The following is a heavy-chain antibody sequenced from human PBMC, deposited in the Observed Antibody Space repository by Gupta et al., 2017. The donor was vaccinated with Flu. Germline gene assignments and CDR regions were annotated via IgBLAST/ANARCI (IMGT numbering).Heavy chain of an antibody. Sequence: QLQLQESGPGLVEPSETLSLTCSVSGGSISSNSYYWGWIRQPPGKGLEWIGSAYYSGSTYYSPSLKSRVTISVDTSKNQFSLRMNSVTAADTAVYYCANQNIAARDFQQWGQGTLVTVSS. CDR3: ANQNIAARDFQQ. CDR1: GGSISSNSYY. D-gene: IGHD6-13*01. J-gene: IGHJ1*01. CDR2: AYYSGST. V-gene: IGHV4-39*01.